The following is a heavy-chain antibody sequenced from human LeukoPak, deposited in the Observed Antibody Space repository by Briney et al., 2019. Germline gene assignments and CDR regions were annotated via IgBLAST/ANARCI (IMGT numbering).Heavy chain of an antibody. D-gene: IGHD3-22*01. J-gene: IGHJ1*01. CDR2: INPNSGGT. CDR3: AREDLYYYDSSGSEYFQH. Sequence: VASVKVSCKASGGTFSNYAISWVRQAPGQGLEWMGWINPNSGGTNYAQKFQGRVTMTRDTSISTAYMELSRLRSDDTAVYYCAREDLYYYDSSGSEYFQHWGQGTLVTVSS. CDR1: GGTFSNYA. V-gene: IGHV1-2*02.